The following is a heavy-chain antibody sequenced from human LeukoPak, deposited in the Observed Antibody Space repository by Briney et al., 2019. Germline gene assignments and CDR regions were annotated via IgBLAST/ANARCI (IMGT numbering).Heavy chain of an antibody. D-gene: IGHD3-22*01. CDR1: GFTFSTYG. Sequence: PGRSLRLSCVASGFTFSTYGMHWVRQAPGKGLEWVAVIWYDGSKKFYAESVKGRFTISRDDSKNTLNLQMNSLRAEDTAVYYCAKDLGMIVVQSYFDYWGQGTLVTVSS. V-gene: IGHV3-33*06. CDR2: IWYDGSKK. J-gene: IGHJ4*02. CDR3: AKDLGMIVVQSYFDY.